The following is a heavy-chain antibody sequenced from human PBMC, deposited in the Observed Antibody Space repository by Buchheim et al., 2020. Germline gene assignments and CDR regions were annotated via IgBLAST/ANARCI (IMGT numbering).Heavy chain of an antibody. CDR3: AKDGVFLVAGAHFDH. CDR1: GFTFSSYG. V-gene: IGHV3-23*01. D-gene: IGHD3-10*01. J-gene: IGHJ4*02. Sequence: EVQLLESGGGLAQPGGSLRLSCTTSGFTFSSYGMSWVRQTPGKGLEWISAITGSGINTYYADSVKGRFTISRDNSKNTLYLQINNLRDEDTAIYYCAKDGVFLVAGAHFDHWGQGTL. CDR2: ITGSGINT.